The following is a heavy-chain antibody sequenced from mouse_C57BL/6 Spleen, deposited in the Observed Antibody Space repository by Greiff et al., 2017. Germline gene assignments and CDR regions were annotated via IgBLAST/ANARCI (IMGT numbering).Heavy chain of an antibody. CDR1: GFTFSSYA. J-gene: IGHJ4*01. V-gene: IGHV5-4*03. CDR3: ARAIYYDYDGGYAMDY. CDR2: ISDGGSYT. Sequence: EVKLVESGGGLVKPGGSLKLSCAASGFTFSSYAMSWVRQTPEKRLEWVATISDGGSYTYYPDNVKGRFTISRDNAKTNLYLQMSHLKSEDTAMYYGARAIYYDYDGGYAMDYWGQGTSVTVSS. D-gene: IGHD2-4*01.